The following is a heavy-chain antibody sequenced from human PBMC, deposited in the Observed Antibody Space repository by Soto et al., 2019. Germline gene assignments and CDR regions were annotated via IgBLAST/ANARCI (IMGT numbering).Heavy chain of an antibody. D-gene: IGHD4-4*01. CDR3: ARNLYSNYVDYYYYMDV. J-gene: IGHJ6*03. V-gene: IGHV3-30-3*01. Sequence: GGSLRLSCAASGFTFSSYAMHWVRQAPGKGLEWVAVISYDGSNKYYADSVKGRFTISRDNSKNSLYLQMNSLRAEDTALYHCARNLYSNYVDYYYYMDVWGKGTTVTVSS. CDR1: GFTFSSYA. CDR2: ISYDGSNK.